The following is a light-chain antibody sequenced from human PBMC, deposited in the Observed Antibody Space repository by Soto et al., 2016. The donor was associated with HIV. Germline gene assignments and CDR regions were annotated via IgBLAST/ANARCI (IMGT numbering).Light chain of an antibody. J-gene: IGLJ2*01. CDR2: GKN. CDR1: SLRSYY. Sequence: SSELTQDPAVSVALGQTVRITCQGDSLRSYYASWYQQKPGQAPVLVVYGKNNRPSGIPDRISGSSSGNTASLTITGAQAEDEADYYCNSRXNSSNLHVVFGGGTKLTVL. V-gene: IGLV3-19*01. CDR3: NSRXNSSNLHVV.